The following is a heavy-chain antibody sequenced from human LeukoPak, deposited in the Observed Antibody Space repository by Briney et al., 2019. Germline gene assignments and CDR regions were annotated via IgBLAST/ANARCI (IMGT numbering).Heavy chain of an antibody. CDR3: AKMLLIYYDTSGGAFDI. Sequence: GGSLRLSCAASGFTFSNYAMSWVRQAPREGLEWVSAISGSGVNTYYADSVKGRFTISRDNSKNTLYLQMNSLRAEDTAVYYCAKMLLIYYDTSGGAFDIWGQGTMVTVSS. CDR1: GFTFSNYA. V-gene: IGHV3-23*01. J-gene: IGHJ3*02. CDR2: ISGSGVNT. D-gene: IGHD3-22*01.